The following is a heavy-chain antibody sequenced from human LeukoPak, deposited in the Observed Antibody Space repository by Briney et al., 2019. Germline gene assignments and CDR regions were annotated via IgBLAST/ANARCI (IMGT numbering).Heavy chain of an antibody. Sequence: ASVKVSCKASGYTFTCYYMHWVRQAPGQGLEWMGWINPNSGGTNYAQKFQGRVTMTRDTSISTAYMELSRLRSDDTAVCYCARGGTTYYYPHDYWGQGTLVTVSS. CDR2: INPNSGGT. CDR3: ARGGTTYYYPHDY. CDR1: GYTFTCYY. D-gene: IGHD3-10*01. V-gene: IGHV1-2*02. J-gene: IGHJ4*02.